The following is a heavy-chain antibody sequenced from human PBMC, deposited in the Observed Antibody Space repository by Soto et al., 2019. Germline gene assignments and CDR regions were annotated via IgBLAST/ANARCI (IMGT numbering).Heavy chain of an antibody. J-gene: IGHJ4*02. Sequence: QIQLVQSGAEVKKPGASVKVSFKASGYTLSSYHITWVRQAPGQGLEWMGWISAYNGNTNYAQNLQGRVTMTTDPSTSTAYMELRSLRSDDTAVYYCARDLPPVDYWGQGTLVTVSS. CDR1: GYTLSSYH. CDR2: ISAYNGNT. V-gene: IGHV1-18*01. CDR3: ARDLPPVDY.